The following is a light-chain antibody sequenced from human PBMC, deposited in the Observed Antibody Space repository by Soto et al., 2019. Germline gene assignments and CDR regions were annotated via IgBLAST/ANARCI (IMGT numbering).Light chain of an antibody. Sequence: QSALTQPASVSGSPGQSITISCTGTSSDVGAYNFVSWYQQHPGKAPKLMIYDVSNRPSGLSNRFSGSKSGNTASLTISGLQAEDEADYYCSSYTSSSTLVFGGGTKLTVL. CDR2: DVS. J-gene: IGLJ2*01. CDR3: SSYTSSSTLV. CDR1: SSDVGAYNF. V-gene: IGLV2-14*03.